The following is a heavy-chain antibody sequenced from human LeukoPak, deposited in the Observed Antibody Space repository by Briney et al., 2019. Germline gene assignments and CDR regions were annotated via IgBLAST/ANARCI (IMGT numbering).Heavy chain of an antibody. CDR3: ARDRTPLGLELRSYYGMDV. V-gene: IGHV3-30-3*01. CDR1: GFTFSSYA. Sequence: GGSLRLSCAASGFTFSSYAMHWVRQAPGKGLEWVAVISYDGSNKYYADSVKGRFTISRDNSKNTLYLQMNSLRAEDTAVYYCARDRTPLGLELRSYYGMDVWGQGTTVTVSS. CDR2: ISYDGSNK. D-gene: IGHD1-7*01. J-gene: IGHJ6*02.